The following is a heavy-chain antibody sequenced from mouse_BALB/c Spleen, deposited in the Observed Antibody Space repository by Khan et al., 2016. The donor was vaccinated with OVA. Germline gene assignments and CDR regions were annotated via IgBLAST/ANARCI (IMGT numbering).Heavy chain of an antibody. CDR3: TRSYDSYYFDY. D-gene: IGHD2-4*01. CDR2: IYPGNSDT. Sequence: EVQLQQSGTVLARPGASVKMSCKASGYSFTSYWMHWAQQRPGQGLEWIGAIYPGNSDTRFHQKFKGKATLTAATSANTAYMELSSLTNEDSAVYYCTRSYDSYYFDYWGQGTTLTVSS. V-gene: IGHV1-5*01. CDR1: GYSFTSYW. J-gene: IGHJ2*01.